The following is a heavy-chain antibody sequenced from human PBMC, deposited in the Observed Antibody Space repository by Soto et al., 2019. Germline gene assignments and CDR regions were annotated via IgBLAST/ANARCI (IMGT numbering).Heavy chain of an antibody. Sequence: PGGSLRLSCAASGFTVSSYYMSWVRQAPGKGLEWVSVIYSGGSTYYADSVKGRFTISRDNSKNTLYLQMNSLRAEDTAVYYCARGHRDDFWSGYYDSSYYYMDVWGKGTTVTVSS. CDR3: ARGHRDDFWSGYYDSSYYYMDV. V-gene: IGHV3-66*01. J-gene: IGHJ6*03. D-gene: IGHD3-3*01. CDR2: IYSGGST. CDR1: GFTVSSYY.